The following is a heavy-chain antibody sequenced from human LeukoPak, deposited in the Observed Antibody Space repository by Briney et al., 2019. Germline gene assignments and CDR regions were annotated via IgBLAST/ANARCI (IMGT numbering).Heavy chain of an antibody. CDR1: GYTFTSYG. D-gene: IGHD5-24*01. CDR2: IIPIFGTA. V-gene: IGHV1-69*13. Sequence: ASVKVSCRASGYTFTSYGISWVRQAPGQGLEWMGGIIPIFGTANYAQKFQGRVTITADESTSTAYMELSSLRSEDTAVYYCARDLEALGDWGQGTLVTVSS. CDR3: ARDLEALGD. J-gene: IGHJ4*02.